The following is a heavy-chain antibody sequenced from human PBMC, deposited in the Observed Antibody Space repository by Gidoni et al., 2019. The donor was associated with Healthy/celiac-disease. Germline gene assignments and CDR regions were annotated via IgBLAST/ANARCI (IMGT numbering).Heavy chain of an antibody. J-gene: IGHJ6*03. CDR2: IYPGDSDT. CDR3: ARSGEYCSGGSYYDRYYYYYYMDV. V-gene: IGHV5-51*01. Sequence: EVQLVQSGAEVKKPGESLKISCKGSGYSFTSYWIGWVRQMPGKGLEWMGIIYPGDSDTRYSPSFQGQVTISADKSISTAYLQWSSLKASDTAMYYCARSGEYCSGGSYYDRYYYYYYMDVWGKGTTVTVSS. D-gene: IGHD2-15*01. CDR1: GYSFTSYW.